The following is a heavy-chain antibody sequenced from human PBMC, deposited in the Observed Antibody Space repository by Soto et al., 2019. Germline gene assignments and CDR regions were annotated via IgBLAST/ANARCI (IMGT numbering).Heavy chain of an antibody. Sequence: QVQLVQSGVEVKKPGASVKVSCKSSGYTFTNYGISWVRQAPGQGLEWVGWISIYNGNTKYAQKVQGRDTMTIDTSTSTAYMELRSLRSDDTAIYYCTREGGDNAGYYFAYWGQGTLVTVSS. CDR3: TREGGDNAGYYFAY. D-gene: IGHD2-21*01. CDR1: GYTFTNYG. CDR2: ISIYNGNT. J-gene: IGHJ4*02. V-gene: IGHV1-18*01.